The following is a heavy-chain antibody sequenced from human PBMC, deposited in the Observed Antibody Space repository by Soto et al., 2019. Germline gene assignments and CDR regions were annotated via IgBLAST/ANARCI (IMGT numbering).Heavy chain of an antibody. D-gene: IGHD2-2*01. CDR1: GGSISSSSYY. CDR2: IYYSGST. J-gene: IGHJ5*02. V-gene: IGHV4-39*01. Sequence: PSETLSLTCPVSGGSISSSSYYWGWIRQPPGEGLEWIGSIYYSGSTYYNPSLKSRVTISVDTSKNQFSLKLSSVTAADMAVYYCARPTALGYCSSTSCRRYNWFDPWGQGTLVTVSS. CDR3: ARPTALGYCSSTSCRRYNWFDP.